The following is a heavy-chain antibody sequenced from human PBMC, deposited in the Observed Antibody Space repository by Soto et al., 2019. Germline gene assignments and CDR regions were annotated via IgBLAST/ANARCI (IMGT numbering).Heavy chain of an antibody. CDR2: IYSGGST. J-gene: IGHJ4*02. CDR3: AISGWNPKPQKYFDY. V-gene: IGHV3-66*01. Sequence: PGGSLRLSCAASGFTVSSNYMSWVRQAPGKGLEWVSVIYSGGSTYYADSVKGRFTISRDNSKNTLYLQMNSLRAEDTAVYYCAISGWNPKPQKYFDYWGQGTLVTVSS. D-gene: IGHD6-19*01. CDR1: GFTVSSNY.